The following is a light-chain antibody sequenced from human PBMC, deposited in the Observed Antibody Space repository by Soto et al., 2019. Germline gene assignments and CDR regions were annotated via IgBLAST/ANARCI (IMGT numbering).Light chain of an antibody. J-gene: IGKJ1*01. CDR2: DAS. V-gene: IGKV3-11*01. CDR1: QSVSSY. CDR3: LQVFNFPRA. Sequence: EIVLTQSPATLSLSPGERATLSCRASQSVSSYLAWYQQKPGQAPRLLMSDASNRATGIPARFSGSGSGTDFTLTISSLEPEDFAVYYCLQVFNFPRAFGQGTKVDIK.